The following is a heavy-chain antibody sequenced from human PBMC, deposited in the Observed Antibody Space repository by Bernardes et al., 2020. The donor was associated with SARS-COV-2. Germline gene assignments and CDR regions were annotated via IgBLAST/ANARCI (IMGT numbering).Heavy chain of an antibody. D-gene: IGHD2-2*01. V-gene: IGHV4-59*08. CDR1: GGSISSYY. CDR2: IYYSGST. Sequence: SETLSLTCTVSGGSISSYYWSWIRQPPGKGLEWIGYIYYSGSTNYNPSLKSRVTISVDTSKNQFSLKLSSVTAADTAVYYCARWGDQLLFNWFGPWGQGTLVTVSS. CDR3: ARWGDQLLFNWFGP. J-gene: IGHJ5*02.